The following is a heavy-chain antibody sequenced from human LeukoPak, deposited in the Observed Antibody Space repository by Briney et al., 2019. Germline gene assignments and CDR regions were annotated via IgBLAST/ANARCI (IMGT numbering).Heavy chain of an antibody. CDR2: IYASGST. Sequence: SETLSLTCTVSGGSISSYYWSWIRQPAGKGLEWIGRIYASGSTNYNPSLKSRVTISVDTSKNQFSLKLSSVTAADTAVYYCARATVTLGRNYYYMDVWGKGTTVTISS. J-gene: IGHJ6*03. CDR3: ARATVTLGRNYYYMDV. CDR1: GGSISSYY. V-gene: IGHV4-4*07. D-gene: IGHD4-17*01.